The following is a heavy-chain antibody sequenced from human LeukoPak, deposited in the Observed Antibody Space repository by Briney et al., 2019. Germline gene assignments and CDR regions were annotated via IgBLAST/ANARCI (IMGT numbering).Heavy chain of an antibody. CDR3: ARDGWFGELPFYYYYYMDV. CDR2: ISAYNGNT. Sequence: ASVKVSCKASGYTFTSYGISWVRQAPGQGLEWMGWISAYNGNTNYAQKLQGRVTVTTDTSTSTAYMELRSLRSDDTAVYYCARDGWFGELPFYYYYYMDVWGKGTTVTISS. J-gene: IGHJ6*03. D-gene: IGHD3-10*01. V-gene: IGHV1-18*01. CDR1: GYTFTSYG.